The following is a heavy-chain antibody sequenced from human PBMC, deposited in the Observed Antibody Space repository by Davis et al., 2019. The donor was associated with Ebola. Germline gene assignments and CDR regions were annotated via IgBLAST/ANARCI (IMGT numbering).Heavy chain of an antibody. Sequence: ASLKVSCKASGYTFSTYAIHWLRQAPGQRLEWMGLINVAKGNTKYSQKFQGRVTMTRDTSAGTAYMEMSSLTSEDTAVYYCARTFVGGWLFDYWGQGTLVTVSS. CDR1: GYTFSTYA. CDR2: INVAKGNT. V-gene: IGHV1-3*01. J-gene: IGHJ4*02. D-gene: IGHD1-26*01. CDR3: ARTFVGGWLFDY.